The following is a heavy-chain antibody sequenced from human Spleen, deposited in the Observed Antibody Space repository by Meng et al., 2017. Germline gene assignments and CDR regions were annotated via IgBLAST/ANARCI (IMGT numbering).Heavy chain of an antibody. CDR3: TKNDFYCLGY. Sequence: QGQLQGSGPGLVKPSGTMSLTCAVSGASISSDNWWSWVRQPPGKGLEWIGEIYHSGSTNYNPSLKSRITISVDKPKNQFSLTLSSVTAADMAVYYCTKNDFYCLGYWGQGTLVTVSS. V-gene: IGHV4-4*02. CDR2: IYHSGST. CDR1: GASISSDNW. D-gene: IGHD2-21*01. J-gene: IGHJ4*02.